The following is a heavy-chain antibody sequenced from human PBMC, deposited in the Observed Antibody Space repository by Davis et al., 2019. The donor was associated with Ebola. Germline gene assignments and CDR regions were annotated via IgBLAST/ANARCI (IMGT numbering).Heavy chain of an antibody. CDR3: ARGWLRSGLDV. Sequence: HSQTLSLTCAISGDSVSSGGWNWIRQSPSRGLEWLGRTYYDSKWYTDYAVSVESRITINPDTSKNQFSLHLNSVTPEDTAVYYCARGWLRSGLDVWGKGAAVIVSS. CDR1: GDSVSSGG. D-gene: IGHD5-12*01. V-gene: IGHV6-1*01. J-gene: IGHJ6*04. CDR2: TYYDSKWYT.